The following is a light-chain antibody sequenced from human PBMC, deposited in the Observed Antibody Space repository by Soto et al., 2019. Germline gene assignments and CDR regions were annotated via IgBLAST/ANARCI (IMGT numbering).Light chain of an antibody. CDR1: QGISSY. CDR2: AAS. CDR3: QQNYNTPPYT. J-gene: IGKJ2*01. Sequence: AIRMTQSPSSLSASTGDRVTITCRASQGISSYLAWYQQKPGKAPKLLIYAASTLQSGVPSRFSGSGSGTEFTLTISSLHPEDFATYFCQQNYNTPPYTFGQGTKVDIK. V-gene: IGKV1-8*01.